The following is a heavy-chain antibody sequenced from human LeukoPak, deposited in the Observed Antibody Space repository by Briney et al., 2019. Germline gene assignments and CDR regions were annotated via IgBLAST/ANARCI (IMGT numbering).Heavy chain of an antibody. D-gene: IGHD3-10*01. CDR3: ATGPPLSGSYYNWFDP. J-gene: IGHJ5*02. V-gene: IGHV1-24*01. CDR1: GYTLTELS. CDR2: FDPEDGET. Sequence: ASVKVSCKVSGYTLTELSMHWVRQAPGKGLEWMGGFDPEDGETIYAQKFQGRVTMTEDTSTDTAYMELSSLRSEDTAVYYCATGPPLSGSYYNWFDPWGQGTLVTVSS.